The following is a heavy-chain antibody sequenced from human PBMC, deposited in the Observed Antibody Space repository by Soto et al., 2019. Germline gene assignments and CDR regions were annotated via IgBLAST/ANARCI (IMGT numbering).Heavy chain of an antibody. D-gene: IGHD6-6*01. CDR3: ARQVAAARPYYYGMDV. Sequence: PGESLKISCKGSGYSFTSYWIGWVRQMPGKGLEWMGIIYPGDSDTRYSPSFQGQVTISADKSISTAYLQWSSLKASDTAMYYCARQVAAARPYYYGMDVWGQGTTVTVSS. CDR2: IYPGDSDT. CDR1: GYSFTSYW. J-gene: IGHJ6*02. V-gene: IGHV5-51*01.